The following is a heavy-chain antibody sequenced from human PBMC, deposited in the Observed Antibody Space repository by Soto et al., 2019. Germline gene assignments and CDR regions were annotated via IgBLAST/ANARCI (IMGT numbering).Heavy chain of an antibody. V-gene: IGHV3-15*01. CDR1: GFTFSNAW. J-gene: IGHJ4*02. CDR3: TTASISTTVTPDLRNDY. Sequence: EVQLVESGGGLVKPGGSLRLSCAASGFTFSNAWMSWVRQAPGKGLEWVGRIKSKTDGGTTDYAAPVKGRFTISRDDSKNTLYLQMNSLKTEDTAVYYCTTASISTTVTPDLRNDYWGQGTLVTDSS. CDR2: IKSKTDGGTT. D-gene: IGHD4-17*01.